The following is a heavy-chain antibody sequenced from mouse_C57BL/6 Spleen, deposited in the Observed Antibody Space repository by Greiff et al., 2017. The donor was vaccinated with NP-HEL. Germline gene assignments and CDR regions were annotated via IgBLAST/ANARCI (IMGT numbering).Heavy chain of an antibody. CDR3: ARHLRLRKDAMDY. J-gene: IGHJ4*01. Sequence: QVQLQQSGPELVKPGASVKISCKASGYAFSSSWMNWVKQRPGKGLEWIGRIYPGDGDTNYNGKFKGKATLTADKSSSTAYMQLSSLTSEDSAVYFCARHLRLRKDAMDYWGQGTSVTVSS. V-gene: IGHV1-82*01. CDR1: GYAFSSSW. D-gene: IGHD3-2*02. CDR2: IYPGDGDT.